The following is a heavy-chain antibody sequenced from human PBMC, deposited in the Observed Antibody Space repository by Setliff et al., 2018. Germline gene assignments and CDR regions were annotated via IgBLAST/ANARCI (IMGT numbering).Heavy chain of an antibody. J-gene: IGHJ6*03. D-gene: IGHD5-12*01. V-gene: IGHV3-7*01. CDR2: IKQDGSEK. CDR3: AREKMATNYYYYYMDV. Sequence: GGSPRLSCAASGFTFSSYWMSWVRQAPGKGLEWVANIKQDGSEKYYVDSVKGRFTISRDNAKNSLYLQMNSLRAEDTAVYYCAREKMATNYYYYYMDVWGKGTTVTVSS. CDR1: GFTFSSYW.